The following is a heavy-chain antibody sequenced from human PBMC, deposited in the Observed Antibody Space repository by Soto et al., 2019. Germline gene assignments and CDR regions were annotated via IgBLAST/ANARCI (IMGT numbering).Heavy chain of an antibody. V-gene: IGHV3-30*18. CDR2: ISYDGSNK. D-gene: IGHD5-18*01. J-gene: IGHJ4*02. CDR3: AKDPYTAMARETYFDY. Sequence: QVQLVESGGGVVQPGRSLRLSCAASGFTFSSYGMHWVRQAPGKGLEWVAVISYDGSNKYYADSVKGRFTISRDNSKNTLYLQMNSLRAEDTAVYYCAKDPYTAMARETYFDYWGQGTLVTVSS. CDR1: GFTFSSYG.